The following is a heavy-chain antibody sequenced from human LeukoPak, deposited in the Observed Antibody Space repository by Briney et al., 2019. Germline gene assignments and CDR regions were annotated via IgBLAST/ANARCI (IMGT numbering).Heavy chain of an antibody. CDR3: AREGGDIYYGDYEFDY. D-gene: IGHD4-17*01. V-gene: IGHV1-2*06. CDR1: GYTFTGYY. Sequence: GASVKVSCKASGYTFTGYYMHWVRQAPGQGLEWMGRINPNSGGTNYAQKFQGRVTMTRDTSTSTAYMELSRLRSDDTAVYYCAREGGDIYYGDYEFDYWGQGTLVTVSS. CDR2: INPNSGGT. J-gene: IGHJ4*02.